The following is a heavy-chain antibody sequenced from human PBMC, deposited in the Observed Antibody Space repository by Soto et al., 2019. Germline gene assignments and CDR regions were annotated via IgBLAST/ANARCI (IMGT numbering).Heavy chain of an antibody. CDR3: ARGHGAAAGTFGYYFDY. D-gene: IGHD6-13*01. V-gene: IGHV4-34*01. CDR1: GGSFSGYY. CDR2: INHSGST. Sequence: SETLSLTCAVYGGSFSGYYWSWIRQPPGKGLEWIGEINHSGSTNYNPSLKSRVTISVDTSKNQFSLKLSSVTAADTAVYYCARGHGAAAGTFGYYFDYWGQGTLVTVSS. J-gene: IGHJ4*02.